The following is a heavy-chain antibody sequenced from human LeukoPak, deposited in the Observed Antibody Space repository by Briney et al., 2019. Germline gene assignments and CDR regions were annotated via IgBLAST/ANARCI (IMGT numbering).Heavy chain of an antibody. CDR1: GYSITTGYH. CDR3: ARDMSSGWSGVLDY. CDR2: IYHSGRT. J-gene: IGHJ4*02. D-gene: IGHD6-19*01. V-gene: IGHV4-38-2*02. Sequence: SETLSLTCTVSGYSITTGYHWGWIRQPPRKGLEWVGNIYHSGRTYYNPSLMSRVTMSVDTANNQFSLKLSSVTAADTAVYYCARDMSSGWSGVLDYWGQGTLVTVSS.